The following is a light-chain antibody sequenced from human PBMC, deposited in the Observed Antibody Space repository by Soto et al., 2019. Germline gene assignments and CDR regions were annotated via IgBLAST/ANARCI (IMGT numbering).Light chain of an antibody. CDR3: SSYAGTDNFV. CDR2: EVS. V-gene: IGLV2-8*01. CDR1: SSDVGGYNY. J-gene: IGLJ1*01. Sequence: QSVLTQPPSASWSPGQSVTISCTGTSSDVGGYNYVSWYQHHPGKAPKLMIYEVSKRPSGVPDRFSGSKSGNTASLTVSGLQAEDEADYYCSSYAGTDNFVFGTGTKVTVL.